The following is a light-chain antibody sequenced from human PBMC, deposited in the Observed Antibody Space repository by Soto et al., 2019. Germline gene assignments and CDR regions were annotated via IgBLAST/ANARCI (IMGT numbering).Light chain of an antibody. CDR1: QSVTNSF. CDR3: HQYGSSPQT. J-gene: IGKJ4*01. V-gene: IGKV3-20*01. CDR2: GAS. Sequence: EIVLAQSPGTLSLSPGERATLSCRASQSVTNSFLAWYQQKPGQAPRLLIYGASRRATGIPDRFTGSGSGTDFTLTISRLEPEDFAVYYCHQYGSSPQTFGGGTKVDIK.